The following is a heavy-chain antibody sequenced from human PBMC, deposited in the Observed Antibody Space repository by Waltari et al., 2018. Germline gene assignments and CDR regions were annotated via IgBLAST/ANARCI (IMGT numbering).Heavy chain of an antibody. D-gene: IGHD3-3*01. Sequence: EEQLVESGGGLVQPGESLRLSCEASGFTFIDYWMTWVRQAPGKGLEWVANIKTDGTEKTYVNSVKGRFTISRDNTKNSLFLQMDNLRAEDTALYYCARDLNFLPRYWGQGTPVTVSS. CDR2: IKTDGTEK. CDR3: ARDLNFLPRY. J-gene: IGHJ4*02. V-gene: IGHV3-7*03. CDR1: GFTFIDYW.